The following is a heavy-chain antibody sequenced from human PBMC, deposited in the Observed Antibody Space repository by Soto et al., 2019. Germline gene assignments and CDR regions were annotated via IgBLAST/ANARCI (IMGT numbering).Heavy chain of an antibody. CDR1: GYTFAAYY. Sequence: ASVKVSCKTSGYTFAAYYIHWIRQAPGQGLEWMGWINPTSGGTVYAQNFQDRVTMTRDTSISTAYMELRRLNSDDTAVYYCARDPNYGDYWGYFFDSWGQGTPVTVSS. V-gene: IGHV1-2*02. CDR2: INPTSGGT. J-gene: IGHJ4*02. CDR3: ARDPNYGDYWGYFFDS. D-gene: IGHD4-17*01.